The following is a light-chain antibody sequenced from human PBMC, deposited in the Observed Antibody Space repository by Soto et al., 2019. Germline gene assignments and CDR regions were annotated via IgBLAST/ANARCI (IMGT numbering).Light chain of an antibody. V-gene: IGKV1-33*01. Sequence: DIQMTQSPSSLSASVGDRVTITCQASQDISNYLNWYQQKPGKAPKLLIYDASNLETGVPSRFSGSGSGTDFTFTISSLQHEDIATYYCQQYDNLPLMYTFGQGTKLEIK. CDR1: QDISNY. CDR3: QQYDNLPLMYT. CDR2: DAS. J-gene: IGKJ2*01.